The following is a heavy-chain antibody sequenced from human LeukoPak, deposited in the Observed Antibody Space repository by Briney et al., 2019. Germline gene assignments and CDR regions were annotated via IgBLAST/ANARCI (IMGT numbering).Heavy chain of an antibody. CDR3: ARQSPVDTAMGYFDY. Sequence: SETLSLTCTVSGGSISSSSYYWGWIRQPPGKGLEWIGSIYYSGSTYYNPSLKSRVTISVDTSKNQFSLKLSSVTAADTAVYYCARQSPVDTAMGYFDYWGQGTLVTVSS. CDR1: GGSISSSSYY. J-gene: IGHJ4*02. CDR2: IYYSGST. V-gene: IGHV4-39*01. D-gene: IGHD5-18*01.